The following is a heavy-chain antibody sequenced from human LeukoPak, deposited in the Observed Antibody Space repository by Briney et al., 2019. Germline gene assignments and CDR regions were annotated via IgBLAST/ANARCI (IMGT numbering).Heavy chain of an antibody. D-gene: IGHD3-9*01. CDR3: AKDVFELYDIYDH. J-gene: IGHJ4*02. CDR1: GFTFSNYA. V-gene: IGHV3-23*01. CDR2: ISGSGGST. Sequence: PGGSLGLSCTASGFTFSNYAMSWVRQAPGKGLEWVSAISGSGGSTFNADSVKGRFTISRDNSKNTLYLQMNSLRAEDTAVYYCAKDVFELYDIYDHWGQGTLVTVSS.